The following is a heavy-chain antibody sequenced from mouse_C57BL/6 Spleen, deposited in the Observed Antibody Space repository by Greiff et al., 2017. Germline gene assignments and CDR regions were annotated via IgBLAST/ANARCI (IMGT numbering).Heavy chain of an antibody. CDR2: INPGSGGT. CDR1: GYAFTNYL. CDR3: ARGTIVTIRNPFDY. D-gene: IGHD2-5*01. J-gene: IGHJ2*01. Sequence: VQLQQPGAELVRPGTSVKVSCKASGYAFTNYLIEWVKQRPGQGLEWIGVINPGSGGTNYNEKFKGKATLTADKSSSTAYMQLRSLTSEDSAVYFGARGTIVTIRNPFDYWGQGTTLTVSS. V-gene: IGHV1-54*01.